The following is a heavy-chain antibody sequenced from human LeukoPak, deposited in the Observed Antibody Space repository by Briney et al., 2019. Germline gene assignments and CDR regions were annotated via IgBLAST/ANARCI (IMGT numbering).Heavy chain of an antibody. J-gene: IGHJ4*02. CDR1: GFIFDTYW. CDR3: ARGETQSKYRQFDS. D-gene: IGHD3-16*02. Sequence: GGSLRLSCAASGFIFDTYWMSWVRLAPGKGLEWVANIKQDGSEKDYVDSVKGRFTISRDNAKNSLYLQMNSLRAEDTGVYYCARGETQSKYRQFDSWGQGSLVIVSS. CDR2: IKQDGSEK. V-gene: IGHV3-7*04.